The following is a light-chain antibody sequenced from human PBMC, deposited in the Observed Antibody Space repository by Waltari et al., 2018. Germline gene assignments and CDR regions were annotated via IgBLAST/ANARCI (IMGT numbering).Light chain of an antibody. Sequence: EIVLTQSPGTLSLSPGESATISCRASQSLSRTYLAWYHQRPGQPPRLLIYGASNRAAGVPDRFSGGGSGTDFTLTISRLEPEDFALYYCQQYVSSPWTFGQGTKVEIK. CDR1: QSLSRTY. CDR2: GAS. CDR3: QQYVSSPWT. J-gene: IGKJ1*01. V-gene: IGKV3-20*01.